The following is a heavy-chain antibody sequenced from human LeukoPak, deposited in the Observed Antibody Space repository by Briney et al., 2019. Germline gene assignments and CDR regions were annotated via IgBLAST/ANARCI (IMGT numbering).Heavy chain of an antibody. CDR1: GYTFTGYY. CDR2: INPNSGGT. J-gene: IGHJ5*02. CDR3: ARIPDSMVRGVIT. V-gene: IGHV1-2*02. D-gene: IGHD3-10*01. Sequence: ASVKVSCKASGYTFTGYYMHWVRQAPGQGLEWMGWINPNSGGTNYAQKFQGRVTMTRDTSISTAYMELSRLRSDDTAVYYRARIPDSMVRGVITWGQGTLVTVSS.